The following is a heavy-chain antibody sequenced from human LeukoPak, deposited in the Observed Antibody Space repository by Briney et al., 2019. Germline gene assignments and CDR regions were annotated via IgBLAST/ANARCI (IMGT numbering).Heavy chain of an antibody. Sequence: PGGSLRLSCAASGFTFSDYAMSWVRQAPGKGLEWVSGISANGGTTYYADSVKGRCTISRDASKNTLYLQMSSLRAEDTALYYCAKYSDNWRFDYWGQGTLVTVSS. V-gene: IGHV3-23*01. J-gene: IGHJ4*02. CDR3: AKYSDNWRFDY. CDR1: GFTFSDYA. D-gene: IGHD1-1*01. CDR2: ISANGGTT.